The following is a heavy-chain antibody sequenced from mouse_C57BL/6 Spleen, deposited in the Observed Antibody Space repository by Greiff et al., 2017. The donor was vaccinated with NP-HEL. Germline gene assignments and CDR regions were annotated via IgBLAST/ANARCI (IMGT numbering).Heavy chain of an antibody. Sequence: EVKLMESGGGLVKPGGSLKLSCAASGFTFSSYAMSWVRQTPEKRLEWVATISDGGSYTYYPDNVKGRFTISRDNAKNNLYLQMSHLKSEDTAMYYCARDIHSNYYWYFDVWGTGTTVTVSS. J-gene: IGHJ1*03. CDR1: GFTFSSYA. D-gene: IGHD2-5*01. V-gene: IGHV5-4*01. CDR2: ISDGGSYT. CDR3: ARDIHSNYYWYFDV.